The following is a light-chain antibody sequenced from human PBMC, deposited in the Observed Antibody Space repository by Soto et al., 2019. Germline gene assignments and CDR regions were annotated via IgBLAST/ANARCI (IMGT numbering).Light chain of an antibody. J-gene: IGKJ1*01. V-gene: IGKV3-20*01. Sequence: DIVLTQSPGTLSFSPGEGATISCSASQSVSSRYLAWYQQKPDQAPRLLIYGASSRATGIPDRFSGSGSGTDFTLTINRVQPEDFAVFYCQQYGNTPWTFGQGTKVDIK. CDR2: GAS. CDR3: QQYGNTPWT. CDR1: QSVSSRY.